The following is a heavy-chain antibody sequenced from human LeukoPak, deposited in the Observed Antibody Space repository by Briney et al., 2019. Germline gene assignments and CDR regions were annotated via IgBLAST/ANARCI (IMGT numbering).Heavy chain of an antibody. CDR3: AVEPDFDY. D-gene: IGHD1-26*01. V-gene: IGHV3-66*01. CDR2: IYSGGST. Sequence: SGGSLRLSCAASGFTVSSNYMSWVRQAPGKGLEWVSVIYSGGSTYYADSVKGRFTTSRDNSKNTLYLQMNSLRAEDTAVYYCAVEPDFDYWGQGTLVTVSS. J-gene: IGHJ4*02. CDR1: GFTVSSNY.